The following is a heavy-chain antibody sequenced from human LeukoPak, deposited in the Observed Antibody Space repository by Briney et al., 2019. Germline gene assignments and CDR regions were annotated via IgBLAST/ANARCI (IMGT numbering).Heavy chain of an antibody. Sequence: GGSLRLSCAASGFTFGDYYMTWIRQAPGKGLEWLSFISSRGDSLYYADSMRGRFTISRDNAKNSLFLQMNSLRAEDTAIYYCVSAIRGSPIDYWGQGTLVSVPS. CDR1: GFTFGDYY. D-gene: IGHD3-10*01. CDR2: ISSRGDSL. V-gene: IGHV3-11*04. J-gene: IGHJ4*02. CDR3: VSAIRGSPIDY.